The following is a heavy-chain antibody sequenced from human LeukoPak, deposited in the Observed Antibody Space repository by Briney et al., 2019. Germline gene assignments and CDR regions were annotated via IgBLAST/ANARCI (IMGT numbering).Heavy chain of an antibody. CDR3: ARDMGDASDI. V-gene: IGHV3-33*01. D-gene: IGHD3-10*01. Sequence: GGSLRLSCAASGXTFSGYGMHWVRQAPGKGLEWVAVIWYDGSNKYYADSVKGRFNISRDNSKNTVFLQMDSLRAEDTAVYYCARDMGDASDIWGQGTMVTVSS. CDR2: IWYDGSNK. J-gene: IGHJ3*02. CDR1: GXTFSGYG.